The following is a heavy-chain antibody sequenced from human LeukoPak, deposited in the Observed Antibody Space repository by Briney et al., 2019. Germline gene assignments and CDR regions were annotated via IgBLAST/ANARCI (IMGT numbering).Heavy chain of an antibody. Sequence: SETLTPPCTVSGGSITSNYWSWIRQPPGKGLEWIGYIYYTGSTNYNPSLKSRVTISVDTSKKQFSLKLSSVTAADTAVYYCAIFSHRDGYNYVFELGGQGTMVTVSS. CDR3: AIFSHRDGYNYVFEL. J-gene: IGHJ3*01. D-gene: IGHD5-24*01. CDR1: GGSITSNY. CDR2: IYYTGST. V-gene: IGHV4-59*01.